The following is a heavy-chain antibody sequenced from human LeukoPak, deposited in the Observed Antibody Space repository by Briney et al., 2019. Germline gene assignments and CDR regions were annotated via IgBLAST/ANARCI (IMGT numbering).Heavy chain of an antibody. CDR2: INPSGGST. Sequence: ASVKVSCKASGYTFTSYYMHWVRQAPGQGLEWMGIINPSGGSTSYAQKFQGRVTMTRDTSTSTVYMELSGLRSEDTAVYYCARSGVLDSTPGAFDIWGQGTMVTVSS. CDR3: ARSGVLDSTPGAFDI. D-gene: IGHD3/OR15-3a*01. J-gene: IGHJ3*02. CDR1: GYTFTSYY. V-gene: IGHV1-46*01.